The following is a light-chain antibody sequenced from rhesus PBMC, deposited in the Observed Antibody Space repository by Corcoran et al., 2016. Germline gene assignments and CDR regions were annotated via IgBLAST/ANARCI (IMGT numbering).Light chain of an antibody. CDR3: CSYTTSSTDV. CDR1: NSDVGVYNY. J-gene: IGLJ6*01. Sequence: QSAPTQPPSVSGSPGQSVTISCTGSNSDVGVYNYVSWYQQLPGKAPKLIIYEVSKRPSGVSDRFSGSKSGNTASLTISGLQAEDEADYYCCSYTTSSTDVFGSGTKLTVL. CDR2: EVS. V-gene: IGLV2S7*01.